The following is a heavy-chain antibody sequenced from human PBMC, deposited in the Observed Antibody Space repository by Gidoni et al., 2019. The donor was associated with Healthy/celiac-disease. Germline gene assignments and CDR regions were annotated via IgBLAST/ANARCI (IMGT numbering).Heavy chain of an antibody. CDR3: ARQVRVPADFDY. V-gene: IGHV4-39*01. CDR2: IYYSGSA. D-gene: IGHD2-2*01. CDR1: GGSISSSSHY. Sequence: QLQLQESGPGLVKPSETLSLTCTVSGGSISSSSHYWGWIRQPPGKGLEWIGSIYYSGSAYYNPSLKSRVTISVDTSKSQFSLKLTSVTAADTAVYFCARQVRVPADFDYWGQGTLVTVSS. J-gene: IGHJ4*02.